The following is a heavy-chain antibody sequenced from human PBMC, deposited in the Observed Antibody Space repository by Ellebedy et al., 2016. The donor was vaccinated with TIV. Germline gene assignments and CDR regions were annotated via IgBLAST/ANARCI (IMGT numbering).Heavy chain of an antibody. J-gene: IGHJ4*02. D-gene: IGHD3-10*01. CDR2: IKQDGSEK. CDR1: GFTFSSYW. CDR3: ARGPVQFYYGSGIYYFDY. V-gene: IGHV3-7*01. Sequence: GESLKISCAASGFTFSSYWMSWVRQAPGKGLEWVANIKQDGSEKYYVDSVKGRFTISRDNAKNSLYLQMNSLRAEDTAVYFCARGPVQFYYGSGIYYFDYWGQGTLVTVSS.